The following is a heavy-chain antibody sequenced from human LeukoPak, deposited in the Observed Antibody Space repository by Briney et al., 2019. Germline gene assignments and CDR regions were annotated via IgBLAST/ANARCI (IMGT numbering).Heavy chain of an antibody. CDR3: ASDSPPYYYGSGSYYKN. J-gene: IGHJ4*02. CDR2: IYTSGST. D-gene: IGHD3-10*01. CDR1: GGSLSSSSYY. Sequence: SEALSLTCTHSGGSLSSSSYYWSWVRQPAGRGLEWIGRIYTSGSTNYNPSLKSRVTMSVDTSKNQFSLKLSSVTAADTAVYYCASDSPPYYYGSGSYYKNWGQGTLVTVSS. V-gene: IGHV4-61*02.